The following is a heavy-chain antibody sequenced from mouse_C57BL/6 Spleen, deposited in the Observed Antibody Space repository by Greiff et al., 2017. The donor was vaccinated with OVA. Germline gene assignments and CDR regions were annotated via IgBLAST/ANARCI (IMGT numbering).Heavy chain of an antibody. CDR3: TRARYDLLAY. J-gene: IGHJ3*01. Sequence: VQLQQPGAELVRPGASVTLSCKASGYTFTDYEMHWVKQTPVHGLEWIGAIDPDNGGTAYNQKFKGKAILTVDKSSSTAYMELSSLTSEDSAVYCCTRARYDLLAYWGQGTLVTVSA. CDR1: GYTFTDYE. V-gene: IGHV1-15*01. D-gene: IGHD2-3*01. CDR2: IDPDNGGT.